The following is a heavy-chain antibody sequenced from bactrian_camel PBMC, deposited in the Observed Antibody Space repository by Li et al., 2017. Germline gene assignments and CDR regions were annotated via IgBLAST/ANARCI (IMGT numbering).Heavy chain of an antibody. CDR3: AVQRQGGRYCLPWALLEKDYFY. CDR1: GSWSERYC. CDR2: IDTTGRTA. Sequence: VQLVESGGGSAQPGGSLTLSCVASGSWSERYCMAWFRQTTEKGREGIASIDTTGRTAYADSVKGRFTISKDAAKNTLFLQLDSLKPDDAGMYTCAVQRQGGRYCLPWALLEKDYFYWGQGTQVTVS. V-gene: IGHV3S1*01. J-gene: IGHJ4*01. D-gene: IGHD2*01.